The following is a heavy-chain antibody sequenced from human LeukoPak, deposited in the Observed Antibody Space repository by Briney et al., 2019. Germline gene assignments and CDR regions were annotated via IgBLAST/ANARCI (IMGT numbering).Heavy chain of an antibody. J-gene: IGHJ4*02. Sequence: PGGSLRLSCAASGVTVSSNYMNWVRQAPGKGLEWVSSISSSSSYIYYADSVKGRFTISRDNAKNSLYLQMNSLRAEDTAVYYCARERSLGGYGRTFDYWGQGTLVTVSS. D-gene: IGHD3-16*01. CDR1: GVTVSSNY. CDR2: ISSSSSYI. CDR3: ARERSLGGYGRTFDY. V-gene: IGHV3-21*01.